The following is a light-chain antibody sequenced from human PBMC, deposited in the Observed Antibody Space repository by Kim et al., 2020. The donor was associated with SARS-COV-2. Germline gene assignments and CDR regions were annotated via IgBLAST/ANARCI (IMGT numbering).Light chain of an antibody. CDR1: SSDVGGYNY. CDR2: DVS. CDR3: CSYAGSYGVV. V-gene: IGLV2-11*01. Sequence: GQSFTISCTGTSSDVGGYNYVSWYQQHPGKAPKLVIYDVSKRPSGVPDRFSGSKSGNTDSLTISGLQAEDEADYYCCSYAGSYGVVFGGGTQLTVL. J-gene: IGLJ2*01.